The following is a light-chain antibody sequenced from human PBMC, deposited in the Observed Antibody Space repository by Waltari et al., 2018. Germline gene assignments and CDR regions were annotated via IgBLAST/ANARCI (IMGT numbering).Light chain of an antibody. V-gene: IGKV3-15*01. J-gene: IGKJ5*01. Sequence: EIGMTQSPVTLSVSPGERVTLSCRTSRSVNFNLAWYQQKPGQAPRLLIYGAATRATTVPARFSGSGSGTEFTLTISILQSEDFAVYYCQQYDDWLPITFGQGTRLDIK. CDR2: GAA. CDR3: QQYDDWLPIT. CDR1: RSVNFN.